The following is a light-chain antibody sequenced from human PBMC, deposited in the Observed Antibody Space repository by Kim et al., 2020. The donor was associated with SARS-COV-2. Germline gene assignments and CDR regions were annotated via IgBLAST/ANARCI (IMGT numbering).Light chain of an antibody. CDR1: QSIDRD. CDR3: QHYNAWPPWT. CDR2: DSS. V-gene: IGKV3-15*01. Sequence: VSLGDGATLSCRASQSIDRDLGWYQQKPGQPPRLLIYDSSTRAPGIPARCRGSGSGTEFTLTINSLQSEELAVYYCQHYNAWPPWTFGRGTKLEI. J-gene: IGKJ1*01.